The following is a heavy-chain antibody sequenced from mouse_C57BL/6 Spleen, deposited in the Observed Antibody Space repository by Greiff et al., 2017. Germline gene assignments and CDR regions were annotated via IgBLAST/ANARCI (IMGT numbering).Heavy chain of an antibody. CDR1: GYTFTSYW. Sequence: QVQLQQPGAELVKPGASVKLSCKASGYTFTSYWMHWVKQRPGQGLEWIGMIHPNSGSTNYNEKFKSKATLTVDKSSSTAYMQRSSLTSEDSAVYYCARGGTYLGHYAMDYWGQGTSVTVSS. D-gene: IGHD2-10*01. V-gene: IGHV1-64*01. CDR2: IHPNSGST. CDR3: ARGGTYLGHYAMDY. J-gene: IGHJ4*01.